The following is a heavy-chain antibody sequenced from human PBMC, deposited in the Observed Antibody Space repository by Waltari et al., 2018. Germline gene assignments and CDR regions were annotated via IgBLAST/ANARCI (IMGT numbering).Heavy chain of an antibody. CDR3: ARGVAVAEYYFDY. V-gene: IGHV3-53*01. J-gene: IGHJ4*02. CDR1: GFTVSSNY. CDR2: IYSGGST. D-gene: IGHD6-19*01. Sequence: EVQLVESGGGFIQPGGSLRLSCAASGFTVSSNYLSWVRQAQGTGLVWVLVIYSGGSTYAADSVKGRFTISRDKSKNTLYLQRNSLRAEDTAVYYCARGVAVAEYYFDYWGQGTLVTVSS.